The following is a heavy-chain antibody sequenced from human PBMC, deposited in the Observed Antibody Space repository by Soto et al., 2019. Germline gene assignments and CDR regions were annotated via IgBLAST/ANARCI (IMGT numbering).Heavy chain of an antibody. V-gene: IGHV3-21*01. CDR3: ARGANYYDSSGYCGY. CDR2: ISSSSSYI. D-gene: IGHD3-22*01. J-gene: IGHJ4*02. Sequence: EVQLVESGGGLVKPGGSLRLSCAASGFTFSSYSMNWVRQAPGKGLEWVSSISSSSSYIYYADSVKGRFTISRDNAKNSLYLQMNSLRAEDMAVYYCARGANYYDSSGYCGYWGQGTLVTVS. CDR1: GFTFSSYS.